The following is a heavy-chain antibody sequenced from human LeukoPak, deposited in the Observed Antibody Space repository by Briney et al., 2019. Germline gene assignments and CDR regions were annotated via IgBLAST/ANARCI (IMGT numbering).Heavy chain of an antibody. J-gene: IGHJ4*02. CDR1: GYSISSGYS. CDR2: IYHSGST. D-gene: IGHD3-22*01. Sequence: PSETLSLTCTVSGYSISSGYSWGCIRPPPGKGLEWIGSIYHSGSTYCNPSVKSRVTISVDTSKNPLSLKLCAVTAADTAVYYCARDHYDDIWPGGDWGQGTLVTVSS. V-gene: IGHV4-38-2*02. CDR3: ARDHYDDIWPGGD.